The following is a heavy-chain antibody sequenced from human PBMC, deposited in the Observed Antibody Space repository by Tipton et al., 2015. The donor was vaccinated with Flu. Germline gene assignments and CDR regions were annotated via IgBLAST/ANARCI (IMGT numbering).Heavy chain of an antibody. Sequence: TLSLTCAVYGGSFSGYYWSWIRQPPGKGLEWIGEINHSGSTNYNPSLKSRVTISVDTSKNQFSLKLSSVTAADTAVYYCVRVANWLFYFQHWGQGTLVTVSS. CDR1: GGSFSGYY. J-gene: IGHJ1*01. V-gene: IGHV4-34*01. D-gene: IGHD3-9*01. CDR3: VRVANWLFYFQH. CDR2: INHSGST.